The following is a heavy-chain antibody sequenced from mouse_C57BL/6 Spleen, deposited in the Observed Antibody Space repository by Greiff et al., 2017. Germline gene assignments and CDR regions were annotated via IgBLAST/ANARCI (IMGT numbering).Heavy chain of an antibody. CDR2: ISYSGST. V-gene: IGHV3-8*01. Sequence: EVMLVESGPGLAKPSQTLSLTCSVTGYSITSDYWNWIRKFPGNKLEYMGYISYSGSTYYNPSLKSRISITRDSSKNQYYLQLNSVTTEDTATYYCARINDGYYWYCDVWGTGTTVTVSS. D-gene: IGHD2-3*01. J-gene: IGHJ1*03. CDR3: ARINDGYYWYCDV. CDR1: GYSITSDY.